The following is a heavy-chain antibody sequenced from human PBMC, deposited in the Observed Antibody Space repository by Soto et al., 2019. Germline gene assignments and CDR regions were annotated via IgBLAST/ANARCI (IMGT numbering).Heavy chain of an antibody. CDR1: SDSISRSHW. J-gene: IGHJ4*02. V-gene: IGHV4-4*02. D-gene: IGHD7-27*01. CDR3: TRANWYSEY. CDR2: IYYSGSI. Sequence: SETLSLTCAVSSDSISRSHWLTWVRQPPGKGLEWLGDIYYSGSIYYNPSLRSRVTMSVDKSNNQFSLKLSSVTAADTAVYYCTRANWYSEYWGQGTPVTVSS.